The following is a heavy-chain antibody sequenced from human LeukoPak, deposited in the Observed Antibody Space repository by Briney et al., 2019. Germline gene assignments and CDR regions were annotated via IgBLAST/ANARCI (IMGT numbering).Heavy chain of an antibody. CDR3: ARDGGRAFCGGGSCYSGNWFDP. V-gene: IGHV1-2*06. CDR1: GYTFTGYY. J-gene: IGHJ5*02. CDR2: INPGSGGT. Sequence: ASVKVSCKASGYTFTGYYIHWVRQAPGQGLEWMGRINPGSGGTNYAQKFQGRVTMTRDTSISTAYMELSRLRSDDTAVYYCARDGGRAFCGGGSCYSGNWFDPWGQGTLVTVSS. D-gene: IGHD2-15*01.